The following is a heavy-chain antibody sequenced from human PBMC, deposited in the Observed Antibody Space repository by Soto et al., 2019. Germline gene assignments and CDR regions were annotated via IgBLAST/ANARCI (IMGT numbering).Heavy chain of an antibody. CDR3: ARGDSTDCSNGVCSFFYNHDMDV. CDR1: GYSFTDYH. J-gene: IGHJ6*02. D-gene: IGHD2-8*01. CDR2: INPKSGGT. V-gene: IGHV1-2*04. Sequence: GASVKVSCKASGYSFTDYHIHWVRQAPGQGLEWLGRINPKSGGTSTAQKFQGWVTMTTDTSISTASMELTRLTSDDTAIYYCARGDSTDCSNGVCSFFYNHDMDVWGQGTAVTVSS.